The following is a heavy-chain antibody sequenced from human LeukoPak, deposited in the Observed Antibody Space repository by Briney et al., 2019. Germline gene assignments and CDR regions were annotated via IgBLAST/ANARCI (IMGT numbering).Heavy chain of an antibody. CDR3: ARDLGTSPDY. J-gene: IGHJ4*02. D-gene: IGHD2-2*01. CDR1: GFIFSNYG. CDR2: IWYDGSNK. Sequence: GGFLRLSCAASGFIFSNYGMHWVRQAPGKGLEWVAVIWYDGSNKDHADSVKGRFTISRDNSKNTLYLQMNSLRAEDTAMYYCARDLGTSPDYWGQGTLVTVSS. V-gene: IGHV3-33*01.